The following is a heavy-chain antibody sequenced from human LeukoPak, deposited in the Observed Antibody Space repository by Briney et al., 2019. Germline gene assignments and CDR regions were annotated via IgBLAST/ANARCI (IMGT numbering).Heavy chain of an antibody. CDR1: GGSIRSVDSY. Sequence: PSETLSLTCTVSGGSIRSVDSYWSWIRQPPGKGLEWIGYIDYAGSTYYNPSLKSRITISMDTSKNQFSLKLTTVTAADTAVYYCARAGDEDYWGQGTLVTVSS. D-gene: IGHD7-27*01. V-gene: IGHV4-30-4*01. CDR2: IDYAGST. CDR3: ARAGDEDY. J-gene: IGHJ4*02.